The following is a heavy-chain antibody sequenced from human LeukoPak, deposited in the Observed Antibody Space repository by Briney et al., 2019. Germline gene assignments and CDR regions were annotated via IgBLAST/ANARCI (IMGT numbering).Heavy chain of an antibody. V-gene: IGHV3-7*01. J-gene: IGHJ4*02. Sequence: GGSLRLSCAASGFTFRRHWMSWVRQAPGKGLEWVANMRDDGSEEFYVNSVKGRFTISRDNTKNSLYLQMDSLRAEDTAVYYCARDLWLGERGLFFFEYWGQGALVTVAS. CDR1: GFTFRRHW. CDR3: ARDLWLGERGLFFFEY. CDR2: MRDDGSEE. D-gene: IGHD3-22*01.